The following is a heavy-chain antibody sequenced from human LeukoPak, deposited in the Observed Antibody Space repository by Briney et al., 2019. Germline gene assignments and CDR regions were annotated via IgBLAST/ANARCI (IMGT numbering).Heavy chain of an antibody. V-gene: IGHV3-21*01. CDR3: ARERDYYYGMDV. J-gene: IGHJ6*02. Sequence: GGSLRLSCAASGFTFSSYSMNWVRQAPGKGLEWVSSISSSSSYIYYAASVKGRFTISRDNAKNSLYLQMNSLRAEDTAVYYCARERDYYYGMDVWGQGTTVTVSS. CDR1: GFTFSSYS. CDR2: ISSSSSYI.